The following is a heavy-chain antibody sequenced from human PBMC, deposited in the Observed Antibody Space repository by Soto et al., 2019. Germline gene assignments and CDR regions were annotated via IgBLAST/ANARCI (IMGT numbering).Heavy chain of an antibody. J-gene: IGHJ3*02. CDR2: MNPNRGNT. D-gene: IGHD2-2*01. V-gene: IGHV1-8*01. CDR1: GYTFTSYD. CDR3: SRVGARIVVVPAAAMGLPDDAFDI. Sequence: QVQLVQSGAEVKKPGASVKVSCKASGYTFTSYDINWVRQATGQGLEWMGWMNPNRGNTGYAQKSPGRVTMSRNTSLSTAYTQLSSLRYEDTAVYYCSRVGARIVVVPAAAMGLPDDAFDIWGQGTMVTVSS.